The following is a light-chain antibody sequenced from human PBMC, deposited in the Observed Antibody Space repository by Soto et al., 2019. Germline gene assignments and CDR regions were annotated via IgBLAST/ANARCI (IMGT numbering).Light chain of an antibody. CDR2: DVS. V-gene: IGLV2-14*01. CDR1: SSDVGGYNY. Sequence: QSALTQPASVSGSPGQSITISCTGTSSDVGGYNYVSWYQQHPGKAAKLMIYDVSNRTSVVSNRFSGSKSGNTASLTISGLQAEDEADYYCSSYTSSSTPHVVFGGGTKLTVL. J-gene: IGLJ2*01. CDR3: SSYTSSSTPHVV.